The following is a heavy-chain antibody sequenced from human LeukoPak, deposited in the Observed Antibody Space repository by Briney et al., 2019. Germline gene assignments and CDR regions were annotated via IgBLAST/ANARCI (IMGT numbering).Heavy chain of an antibody. CDR2: ISNNGGST. J-gene: IGHJ4*02. CDR3: ARFYCSTTRCVFDY. D-gene: IGHD2-2*01. Sequence: GSLRLSCAASGFTFSSYAMHWVRQAPGKGLEYVSAISNNGGSTYYANSVKGRFTISRDNSKNTLYLQMGSLRAEDMAVYYCARFYCSTTRCVFDYWGQGTLVTVSS. V-gene: IGHV3-64*01. CDR1: GFTFSSYA.